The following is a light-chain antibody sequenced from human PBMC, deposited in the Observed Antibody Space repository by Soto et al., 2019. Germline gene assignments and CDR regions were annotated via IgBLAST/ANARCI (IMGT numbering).Light chain of an antibody. CDR2: GAS. Sequence: PGARATLSCRASQSVSSNYLAWYQRKPGQAPRLLIYGASSRATDIPNRFSGSGSGTDFTLTITRLEPEDFAVYFCQQYGGSPPTFGQGTKVEIK. CDR1: QSVSSNY. V-gene: IGKV3-20*01. CDR3: QQYGGSPPT. J-gene: IGKJ1*01.